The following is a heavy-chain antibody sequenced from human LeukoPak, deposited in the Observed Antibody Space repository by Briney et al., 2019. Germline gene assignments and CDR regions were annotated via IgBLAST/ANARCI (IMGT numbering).Heavy chain of an antibody. CDR2: IGISSGNT. CDR3: ARDHRYAFDN. CDR1: GFNFIDYS. Sequence: GGSLRLSCAASGFNFIDYSMNWVRQAPGKGLEWISYIGISSGNTKYADSVKGRFTICRDKARNSLYLQMNSLRVEDTAMYYCARDHRYAFDNWGHGTLVTVSS. J-gene: IGHJ4*01. V-gene: IGHV3-48*01. D-gene: IGHD5-12*01.